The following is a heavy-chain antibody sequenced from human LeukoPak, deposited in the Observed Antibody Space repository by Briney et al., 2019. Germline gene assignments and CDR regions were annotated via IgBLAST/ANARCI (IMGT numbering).Heavy chain of an antibody. J-gene: IGHJ4*02. D-gene: IGHD5-18*01. CDR1: GFTFSSYS. V-gene: IGHV3-48*04. CDR3: ARPRRGYTYGFFDY. CDR2: ISSSSSTI. Sequence: GGSLRLSCAASGFTFSSYSMNWVRQAPGKGLEWVSYISSSSSTIYYADSVKGRFTISRDNAKNSLYLQMNSLRADDTAVYYCARPRRGYTYGFFDYWGQGTPVSVSS.